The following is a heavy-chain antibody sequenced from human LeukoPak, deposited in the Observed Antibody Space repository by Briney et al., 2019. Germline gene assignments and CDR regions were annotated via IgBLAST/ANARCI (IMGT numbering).Heavy chain of an antibody. D-gene: IGHD2-2*01. Sequence: GGSLRLSCAASGFTFSSYAMSWVRQAPGKGLEWVSAISGSGGSTYYADSVKGRFTISRDNSENTLYLQMNSLRAEDTAVYYSALGSLGYCSSTSCVDPWGQGTLVTVSS. CDR2: ISGSGGST. CDR3: ALGSLGYCSSTSCVDP. V-gene: IGHV3-23*01. J-gene: IGHJ5*02. CDR1: GFTFSSYA.